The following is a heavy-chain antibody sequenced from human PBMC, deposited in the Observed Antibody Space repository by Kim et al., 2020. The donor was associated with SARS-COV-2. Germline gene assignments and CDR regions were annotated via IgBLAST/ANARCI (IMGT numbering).Heavy chain of an antibody. D-gene: IGHD5-12*01. CDR2: IYNSGST. CDR1: GGSISSSSYY. J-gene: IGHJ4*02. Sequence: SETLSLSCTVSGGSISSSSYYWGWIRQPPGKGLEWIGSIYNSGSTYYNPSHKSRVTISVDTSKNQFSLKLSSVTAADTAVYYCARRVEMATIWYWGQGTLVTVSS. CDR3: ARRVEMATIWY. V-gene: IGHV4-39*01.